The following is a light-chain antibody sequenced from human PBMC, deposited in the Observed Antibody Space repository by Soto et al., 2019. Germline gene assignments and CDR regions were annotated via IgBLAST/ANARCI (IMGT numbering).Light chain of an antibody. CDR3: QQRTIRPLT. V-gene: IGKV3-11*01. CDR1: QSISKY. CDR2: DAS. J-gene: IGKJ4*01. Sequence: EIVLTQSPATLSSSPGERATLSCRASQSISKYLSWYQQKLGQAPRLLIYDASNRATGIPARFSGSGSGTDFTLTISSLEPEDFAVYYCQQRTIRPLTFGGGTKVEIK.